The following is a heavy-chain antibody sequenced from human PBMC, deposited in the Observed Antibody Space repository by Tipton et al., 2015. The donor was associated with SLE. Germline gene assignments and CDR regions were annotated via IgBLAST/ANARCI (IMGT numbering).Heavy chain of an antibody. V-gene: IGHV4-34*09. CDR3: ARVPPQKSVAGPRTYFDY. CDR2: INHSGST. J-gene: IGHJ4*02. D-gene: IGHD6-19*01. Sequence: TLSLTCAVYGGSFSGYYWSWIRQPPGKGLEWIGEINHSGSTNYNPSLKSRVTISVDTSKNQFSLKLSSVTAADTAVYYCARVPPQKSVAGPRTYFDYWGQGTLVTVSS. CDR1: GGSFSGYY.